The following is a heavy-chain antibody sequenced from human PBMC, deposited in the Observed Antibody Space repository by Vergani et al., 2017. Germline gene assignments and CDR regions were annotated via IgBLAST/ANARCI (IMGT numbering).Heavy chain of an antibody. CDR1: GFAFRTYG. J-gene: IGHJ3*02. CDR3: AKVGRSEVAGTFGAFDI. CDR2: INRGSTT. Sequence: QVQLVESGGGVVQPGRSLRLSCVASGFAFRTYGMHWVRQAPGKGLEWVSAINRGSTTYYADSVKGRFTISRDISKNTLFLHMNSLRPEDTAVYYCAKVGRSEVAGTFGAFDIWGQGTMVTVSS. V-gene: IGHV3-NL1*01. D-gene: IGHD6-19*01.